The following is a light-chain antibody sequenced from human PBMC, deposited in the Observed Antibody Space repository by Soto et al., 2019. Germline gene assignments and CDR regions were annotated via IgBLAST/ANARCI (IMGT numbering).Light chain of an antibody. V-gene: IGKV1-5*01. CDR1: QSISSW. CDR2: DAS. Sequence: DIQMTQSPSTLSASVGDRVTITCRASQSISSWLAWYQQKPGKAPKLLIYDASSLESRVPSRFSGSGSGTEFTLTFSSLQPDDFASYYCQQYNRYSPLTFGGGTKVEIK. CDR3: QQYNRYSPLT. J-gene: IGKJ4*01.